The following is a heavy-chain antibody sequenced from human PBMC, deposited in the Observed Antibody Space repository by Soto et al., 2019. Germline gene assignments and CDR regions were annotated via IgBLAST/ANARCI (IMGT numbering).Heavy chain of an antibody. CDR3: ARDLRGGVYFDY. J-gene: IGHJ4*02. CDR2: INADNGDT. V-gene: IGHV1-3*01. D-gene: IGHD2-8*01. CDR1: GYTFTNYA. Sequence: QVQLVQSGAEVKKPGSSVKVSCKASGYTFTNYAMHWVRQAPGQRLEWMGWINADNGDTKYSQKFQGRVTFTWDTSATTAYMELTSLTSEDTAVYYCARDLRGGVYFDYWGQGTLVTVSS.